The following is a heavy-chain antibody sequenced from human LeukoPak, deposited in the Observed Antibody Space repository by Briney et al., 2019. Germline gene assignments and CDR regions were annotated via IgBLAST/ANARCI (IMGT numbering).Heavy chain of an antibody. V-gene: IGHV4-34*01. CDR3: ARGYSSGWYDY. Sequence: SETLSLTCAVYGGSFSGYYWSWIRQPPGKGLEWIGEINHSGSTNYNPPLKSRITISVDTSKNQFSLKLSSVTAADTAVYYCARGYSSGWYDYWGQGTLVTVSS. D-gene: IGHD6-19*01. J-gene: IGHJ4*02. CDR2: INHSGST. CDR1: GGSFSGYY.